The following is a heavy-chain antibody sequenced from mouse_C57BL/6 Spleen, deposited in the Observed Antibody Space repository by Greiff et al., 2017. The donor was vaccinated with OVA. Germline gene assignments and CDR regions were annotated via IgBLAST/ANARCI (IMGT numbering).Heavy chain of an antibody. V-gene: IGHV1-61*01. Sequence: QVQLKQPGAELVRPGSSVKLSCKASGYTFTSYWMDWVKQRPGQGLEWIGNIYPSDSETHYNQKFKDKATLTVDKSSSTAYMQLSSLTSEDSAVYYCARLLGSYWYFDVWGTGTTVTVSS. CDR2: IYPSDSET. D-gene: IGHD3-1*01. CDR1: GYTFTSYW. CDR3: ARLLGSYWYFDV. J-gene: IGHJ1*03.